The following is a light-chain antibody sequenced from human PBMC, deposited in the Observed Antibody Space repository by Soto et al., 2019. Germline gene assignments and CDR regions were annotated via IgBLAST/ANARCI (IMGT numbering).Light chain of an antibody. CDR2: KAS. V-gene: IGKV1-5*03. CDR1: QSISNY. Sequence: DIQMTQSPSTLSASVGDRVTITCRASQSISNYLAWYQQKPGKAPKLLIYKASSLESGVPSRFSVSGSGTEFTLTISSLQPDDFATYYCQQYISYLYTFGQGTKMEMK. CDR3: QQYISYLYT. J-gene: IGKJ2*01.